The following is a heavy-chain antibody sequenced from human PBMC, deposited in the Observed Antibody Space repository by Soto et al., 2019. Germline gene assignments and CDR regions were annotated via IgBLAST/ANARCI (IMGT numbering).Heavy chain of an antibody. CDR2: MSFDGSNK. CDR3: AKIGFDS. CDR1: GFTFSSYG. V-gene: IGHV3-30*18. J-gene: IGHJ5*01. Sequence: GVSLSLSCAAAGFTFSSYGMHWVRQAPGKGLEWVALMSFDGSNKYYADSVKGRFTISRDNSKNTLYLQMNSLRAEDTAVYYCAKIGFDSWGQGTLVTVSS.